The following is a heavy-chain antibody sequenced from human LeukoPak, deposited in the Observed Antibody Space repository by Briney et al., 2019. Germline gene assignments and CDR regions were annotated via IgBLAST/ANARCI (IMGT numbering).Heavy chain of an antibody. J-gene: IGHJ4*02. D-gene: IGHD5-18*01. CDR1: GGTFSSYA. CDR2: IIPIFGTA. CDR3: ARGGYSYGYSPDN. V-gene: IGHV1-69*01. Sequence: SVKVSCKASGGTFSSYAISWLRQAPGQGLEWMGGIIPIFGTANYAQKFQGRVTITADESTSTAYMELSSLRSEDTAVYYCARGGYSYGYSPDNWGQGTLVTVSS.